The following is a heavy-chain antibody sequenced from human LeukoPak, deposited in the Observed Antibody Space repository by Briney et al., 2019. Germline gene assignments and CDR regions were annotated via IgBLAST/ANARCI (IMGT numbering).Heavy chain of an antibody. CDR1: GYTFTSYD. CDR2: MNPNSGNT. CDR3: ARSYCSSTSCYVDWFDP. J-gene: IGHJ5*02. Sequence: ASVKVSCKASGYTFTSYDINWVRQATGQGLEWMGWMNPNSGNTGYAQKFQGRVTMTRNTSISTAYMELSSLRSEDTAVYYCARSYCSSTSCYVDWFDPWGRGTLVTVSS. V-gene: IGHV1-8*01. D-gene: IGHD2-2*01.